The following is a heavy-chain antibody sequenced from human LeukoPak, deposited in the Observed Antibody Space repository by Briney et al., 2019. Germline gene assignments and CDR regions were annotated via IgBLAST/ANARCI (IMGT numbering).Heavy chain of an antibody. V-gene: IGHV1-18*01. CDR1: GYTLNSFG. Sequence: ASVKVSCKASGYTLNSFGISRVRQAPGQGLGWMGWISAYNGNTNYAQNLQGRVTMTTDTSTSTAYMELRSLRSDDTAVYFCATGVRWDFDYWGQGSLVTVSS. CDR2: ISAYNGNT. CDR3: ATGVRWDFDY. D-gene: IGHD4-23*01. J-gene: IGHJ4*02.